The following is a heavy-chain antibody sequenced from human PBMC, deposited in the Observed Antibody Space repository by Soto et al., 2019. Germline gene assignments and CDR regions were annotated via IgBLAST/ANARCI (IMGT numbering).Heavy chain of an antibody. CDR3: AKRIAVGPRGHYYGMGV. Sequence: GASVKVSCKASGYTFTNNYTHWVRQSPGQGLESMGMIDPDGGNTRYAQKFQGRLTMTRDTSTTTVYLELSSLRSEDTAVYFCAKRIAVGPRGHYYGMGVWGQGTTVTVSS. CDR2: IDPDGGNT. J-gene: IGHJ6*02. V-gene: IGHV1-46*01. D-gene: IGHD6-19*01. CDR1: GYTFTNNY.